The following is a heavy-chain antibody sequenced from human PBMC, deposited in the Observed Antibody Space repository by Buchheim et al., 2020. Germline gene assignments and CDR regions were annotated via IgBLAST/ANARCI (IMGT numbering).Heavy chain of an antibody. D-gene: IGHD3-3*01. CDR2: ISSSGSTI. Sequence: EVQLVESGGGLVQPGESLRLSCAASGFTFSSYEMNWVRQAPGKGLEWVSYISSSGSTIYYADSVKGRFTISRDNAKNSLYLQMNSLRAEDTAVYYCARLGGITIFGVVKYYYYGMDVWGQGTT. CDR3: ARLGGITIFGVVKYYYYGMDV. J-gene: IGHJ6*02. V-gene: IGHV3-48*03. CDR1: GFTFSSYE.